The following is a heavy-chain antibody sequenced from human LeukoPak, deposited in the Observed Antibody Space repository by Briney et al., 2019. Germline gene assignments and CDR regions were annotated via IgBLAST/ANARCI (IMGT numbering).Heavy chain of an antibody. Sequence: KASETLSLTCTVSGGSISSYYWSWIRQRPGKGLEWIGYIYYSGSTNYNPSLKSRVTISVDTSENQFSLKLSSVTAADTAVYYCARDLYGAFDYWGQGTLVTVSS. V-gene: IGHV4-59*01. CDR3: ARDLYGAFDY. CDR1: GGSISSYY. CDR2: IYYSGST. J-gene: IGHJ4*02. D-gene: IGHD4-17*01.